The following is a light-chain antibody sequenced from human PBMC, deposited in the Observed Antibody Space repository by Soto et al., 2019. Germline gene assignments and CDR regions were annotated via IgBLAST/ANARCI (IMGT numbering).Light chain of an antibody. CDR1: QSVSSSY. Sequence: EIVLTQSPGTLSLSPGDRATLSCRASQSVSSSYLAWYQQKPGQAPRLLIYGASSRATGIPDKLSGSASGTDFTLTISILGPEDYAMFYFQRYGVSPTYTFGQGTKLEIK. CDR3: QRYGVSPTYT. J-gene: IGKJ2*01. V-gene: IGKV3-20*01. CDR2: GAS.